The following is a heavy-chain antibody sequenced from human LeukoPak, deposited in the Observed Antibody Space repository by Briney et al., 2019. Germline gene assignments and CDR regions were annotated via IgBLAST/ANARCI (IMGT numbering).Heavy chain of an antibody. CDR1: GFTFSSSG. CDR3: AKETRGSYSDY. Sequence: GGSLRLSCAASGFTFSSSGMHWVRQAPGKGLEWVAFISYDGSNRYYADSVKGRFTISRDNSKNTLYLQMNSLRAEDTAVYYCAKETRGSYSDYWGQGTLVTVSS. CDR2: ISYDGSNR. D-gene: IGHD5-12*01. J-gene: IGHJ4*02. V-gene: IGHV3-30*02.